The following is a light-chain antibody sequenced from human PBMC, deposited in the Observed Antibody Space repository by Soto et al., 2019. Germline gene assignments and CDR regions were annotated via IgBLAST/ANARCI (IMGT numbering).Light chain of an antibody. CDR3: QQRSNWPPIT. V-gene: IGKV3D-20*02. CDR1: QSVTSSD. Sequence: EVVLTQSPGTLSLSPGERATLSCRASQSVTSSDLAWYQQKPGQAPRLLISGASSRATGIPDRFSGSGSGTDFTLTISSLEPEDFAVYYCQQRSNWPPITFGQGTRLEIK. CDR2: GAS. J-gene: IGKJ5*01.